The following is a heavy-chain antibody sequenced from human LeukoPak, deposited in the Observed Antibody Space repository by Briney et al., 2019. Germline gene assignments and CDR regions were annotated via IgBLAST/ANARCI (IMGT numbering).Heavy chain of an antibody. D-gene: IGHD3-10*01. Sequence: PGGSLRLSCAASGFTLSTYWMYWVRQAPGKGLMCVSRINPDGSATTYADSVKGRFTISKDNAKNTLYLQMNGLTAEDTALYYCTISASGTRYHAYWGQGTLVTVSS. CDR3: TISASGTRYHAY. CDR2: INPDGSAT. J-gene: IGHJ4*02. CDR1: GFTLSTYW. V-gene: IGHV3-74*03.